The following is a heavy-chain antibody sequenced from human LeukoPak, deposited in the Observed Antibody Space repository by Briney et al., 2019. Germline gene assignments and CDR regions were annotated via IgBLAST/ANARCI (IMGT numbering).Heavy chain of an antibody. CDR2: ISGYNGNT. J-gene: IGHJ1*01. D-gene: IGHD3-10*01. Sequence: GASVKVSCKTSGYTFTSYGISWVRQAPGQGLEWMGWISGYNGNTRYAQKFQGRVTMTTDTSTSTAYMELRSLRSDDTAMYYCARDLDGSEAFQHWGQGTLVTVSS. V-gene: IGHV1-18*01. CDR1: GYTFTSYG. CDR3: ARDLDGSEAFQH.